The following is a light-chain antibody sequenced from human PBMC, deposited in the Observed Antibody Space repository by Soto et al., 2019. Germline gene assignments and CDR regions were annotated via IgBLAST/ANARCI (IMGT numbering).Light chain of an antibody. J-gene: IGKJ4*01. Sequence: DIVLTQSPLSLPVTPGEAASISCKASQSLLLSSGNNYLAWYLQKPGQSPLLLIYLGSTRASGVPDRFSGSGSGKDFTLKISTVGDGDVGVYYCAQALQTVTFGGGTKVEIK. CDR2: LGS. CDR1: QSLLLSSGNNY. CDR3: AQALQTVT. V-gene: IGKV2-28*01.